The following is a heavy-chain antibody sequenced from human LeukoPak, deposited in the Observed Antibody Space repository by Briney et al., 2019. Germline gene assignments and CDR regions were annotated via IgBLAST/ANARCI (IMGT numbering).Heavy chain of an antibody. V-gene: IGHV3-30*04. CDR3: ARDRLWFGELLAYYFDY. D-gene: IGHD3-10*01. CDR2: ISYDGSNK. CDR1: GFTFSSYA. J-gene: IGHJ4*02. Sequence: GGSLRLSCAASGFTFSSYAMHWVRQAPGKGLEWVAVISYDGSNKYYADSVKGRFTICRDNSKNTLYLQMNSLRDEATAVYYCARDRLWFGELLAYYFDYWGQGTLVTVSS.